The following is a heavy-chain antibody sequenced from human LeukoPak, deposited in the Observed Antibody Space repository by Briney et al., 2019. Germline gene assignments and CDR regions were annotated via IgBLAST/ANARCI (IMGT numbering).Heavy chain of an antibody. CDR2: IYYSGST. CDR1: GGSISIYY. CDR3: AREDAEVFDY. Sequence: PSETLSLTCTVSGGSISIYYWSWIRQPPGKGLEWIGYIYYSGSTNYNPSLKSRVTISVDTSKNQFSLKLSSVTAADTAVYYCAREDAEVFDYWGQGTLVTVSS. D-gene: IGHD2-8*01. J-gene: IGHJ4*02. V-gene: IGHV4-59*01.